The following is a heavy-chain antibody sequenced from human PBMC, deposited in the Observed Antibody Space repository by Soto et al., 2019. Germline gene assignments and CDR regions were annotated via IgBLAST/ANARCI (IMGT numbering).Heavy chain of an antibody. Sequence: EVQLVESGGGLVQPGGSLRLSCAASGFTFSTYWMHWVRQAPGKGLVWVSRINSDGSDTIYADSVKGRFTSPRDNAKNTLHLQMNSLRAEVTAVYYCASRGGWCQGTLVTVSS. CDR2: INSDGSDT. CDR3: ASRGG. J-gene: IGHJ4*02. V-gene: IGHV3-74*01. D-gene: IGHD2-15*01. CDR1: GFTFSTYW.